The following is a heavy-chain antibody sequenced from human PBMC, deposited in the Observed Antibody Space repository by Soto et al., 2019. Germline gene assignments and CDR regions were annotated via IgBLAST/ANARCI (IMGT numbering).Heavy chain of an antibody. J-gene: IGHJ4*02. V-gene: IGHV4-61*01. CDR2: IYYSGPT. CDR1: GGSVSRDSNF. D-gene: IGHD4-4*01. CDR3: ARGYSHYAH. Sequence: PSETLSLTWTVSGGSVSRDSNFWSWIRQPPGKGLEWIGYIYYSGPTRYNPSLESRVTISIDSSKNQVSLNLTSVTAADTAVYYCARGYSHYAHWGRGTLVTVSS.